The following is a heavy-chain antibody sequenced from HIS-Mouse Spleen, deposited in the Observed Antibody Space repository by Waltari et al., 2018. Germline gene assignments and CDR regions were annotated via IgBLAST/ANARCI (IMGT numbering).Heavy chain of an antibody. CDR3: AREIPYSSSWYDWYFDL. CDR2: IYYSGSN. D-gene: IGHD6-13*01. Sequence: QLQLQESGPGLVKPSETLSLTCTVSGGSISSSSYYWGWIGQPPGKGLEWIGSIYYSGSNYDNPSLKSRVTVSVDTSKNQFYLKLSSVTAADTAVYYCAREIPYSSSWYDWYFDLWGRGTLVTVSS. J-gene: IGHJ2*01. V-gene: IGHV4-39*07. CDR1: GGSISSSSYY.